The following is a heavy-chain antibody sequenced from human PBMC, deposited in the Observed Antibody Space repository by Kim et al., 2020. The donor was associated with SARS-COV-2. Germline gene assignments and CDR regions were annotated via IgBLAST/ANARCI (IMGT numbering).Heavy chain of an antibody. Sequence: SETLSLTCTVSGGSISSSSYYWGWIRQPPGKGLEWIGSIYYSGSTYYNPSLKSRVTISVDTSKNQFSLKLSSVTAADTAVYYCARELYSSGWYWGQGTLVTVSA. CDR2: IYYSGST. D-gene: IGHD6-19*01. CDR1: GGSISSSSYY. V-gene: IGHV4-39*02. J-gene: IGHJ4*02. CDR3: ARELYSSGWY.